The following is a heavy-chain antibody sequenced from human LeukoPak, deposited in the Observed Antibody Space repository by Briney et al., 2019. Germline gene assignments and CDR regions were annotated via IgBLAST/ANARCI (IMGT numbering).Heavy chain of an antibody. V-gene: IGHV3-7*01. D-gene: IGHD3-16*01. CDR3: ARDMILDY. CDR2: INQDGSEK. J-gene: IGHJ4*02. Sequence: GGSLRLSCAASGFTFTSYSMSWVRQAPGKGLEWVANINQDGSEKNYVDSVKGRFTISRDNAKNSLYLQMNSLRAEDTAVHYCARDMILDYWGQGTLVTVSS. CDR1: GFTFTSYS.